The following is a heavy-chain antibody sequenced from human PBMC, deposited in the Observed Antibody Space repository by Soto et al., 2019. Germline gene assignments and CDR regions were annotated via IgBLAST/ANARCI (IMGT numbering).Heavy chain of an antibody. CDR2: IRSKAYGGTT. J-gene: IGHJ4*02. D-gene: IGHD3-22*01. CDR3: TRRDSSGYYYYFDY. CDR1: GFTFGDYA. Sequence: GGSLRLSCTASGFTFGDYAMSWVRQAPGKGLEWVGFIRSKAYGGTTEYAASVKGRFTISRDDSKSIAYLQMNSLKTEDTAVYYCTRRDSSGYYYYFDYWGQGTLVAVSS. V-gene: IGHV3-49*04.